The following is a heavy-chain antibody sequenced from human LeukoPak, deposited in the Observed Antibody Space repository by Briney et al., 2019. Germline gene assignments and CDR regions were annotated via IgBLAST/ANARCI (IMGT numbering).Heavy chain of an antibody. J-gene: IGHJ3*02. V-gene: IGHV1-69*13. CDR2: IIPIFGTA. CDR3: AKAGGSGYYNDAFDI. CDR1: GGTFSSYA. Sequence: SVKVSCKASGGTFSSYAISWVRQAPGQGLEWMGGIIPIFGTANYAQKFQGRVTITADESTSTAYMELSSLRSEDTALYYCAKAGGSGYYNDAFDIWGQGTMVTVSS. D-gene: IGHD3-22*01.